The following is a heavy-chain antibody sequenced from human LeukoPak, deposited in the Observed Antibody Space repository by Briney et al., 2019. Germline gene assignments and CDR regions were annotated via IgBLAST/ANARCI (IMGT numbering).Heavy chain of an antibody. Sequence: GESLRLSCAASGFTFSGYWMHWVRQAPGKGLVWVSRIIGDGSGTNYDDSVKGRFTISRDNAKNTLYLQMNSLRAEDTAVYYCARGGYTYGPATLGALDIWGPGTMVPVSS. CDR3: ARGGYTYGPATLGALDI. D-gene: IGHD5-18*01. CDR1: GFTFSGYW. J-gene: IGHJ3*02. V-gene: IGHV3-74*01. CDR2: IIGDGSGT.